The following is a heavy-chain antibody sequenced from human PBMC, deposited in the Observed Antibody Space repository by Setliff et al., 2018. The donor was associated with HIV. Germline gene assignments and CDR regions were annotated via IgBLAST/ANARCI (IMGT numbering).Heavy chain of an antibody. CDR2: IRHTGGT. D-gene: IGHD3-9*01. Sequence: SETLSLTCTVPGGSIIGYPNYWGWIRQPPGKGLEWLAGIRHTGGTYYYPWDTYYNPSLKSRVTISVETSKNQISLKVTSVTAADTAVYYCARRERYYDILTGRVFDGFDIWGQGTMVTVSS. CDR3: ARRERYYDILTGRVFDGFDI. V-gene: IGHV4-39*01. CDR1: GGSIIGYPNY. J-gene: IGHJ3*02.